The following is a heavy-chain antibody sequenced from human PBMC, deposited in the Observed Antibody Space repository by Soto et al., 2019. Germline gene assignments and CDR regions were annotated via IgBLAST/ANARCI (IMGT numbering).Heavy chain of an antibody. Sequence: QVKLVESGGGVVQPGKSLRLSCAASGFTFSNYAMHWVRQAQGKGLEWVAVISYDGSNKYYSDSVKGRFIIYRDDSKNTLYLQMTSLRPQDTALYYCARDNNGDYWGQGTLVTVSS. D-gene: IGHD2-8*01. CDR2: ISYDGSNK. CDR3: ARDNNGDY. CDR1: GFTFSNYA. J-gene: IGHJ4*02. V-gene: IGHV3-30-3*01.